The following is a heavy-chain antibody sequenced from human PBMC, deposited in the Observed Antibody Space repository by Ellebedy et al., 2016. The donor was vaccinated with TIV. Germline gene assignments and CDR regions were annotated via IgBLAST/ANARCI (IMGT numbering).Heavy chain of an antibody. Sequence: PGGSLRLSCAASGFTFSHASMSWVRQAPGKGLEWVGRIKSNTDGGTVDYAAPVKGRFTISRDDSKSTLYLQMNSLRDADTAVYYCVRDLHWAFDIWGQGTVVTVSS. CDR3: VRDLHWAFDI. CDR1: GFTFSHAS. J-gene: IGHJ3*02. D-gene: IGHD5-24*01. CDR2: IKSNTDGGTV. V-gene: IGHV3-15*01.